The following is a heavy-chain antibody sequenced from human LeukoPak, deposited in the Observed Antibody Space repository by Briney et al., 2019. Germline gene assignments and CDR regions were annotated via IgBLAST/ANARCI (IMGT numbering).Heavy chain of an antibody. V-gene: IGHV3-23*01. CDR1: GFTFSSYA. CDR2: ISGSGGST. D-gene: IGHD4-17*01. CDR3: AKVHTAGLTTVTLGH. Sequence: GGSLRLSCAASGFTFSSYAMSWIRQAPGKGLECVSAISGSGGSTYYADSVKGRFTISRDNSKNTLYLQMNSLRAEDTAVYYCAKVHTAGLTTVTLGHWGQGTLVTVSS. J-gene: IGHJ4*02.